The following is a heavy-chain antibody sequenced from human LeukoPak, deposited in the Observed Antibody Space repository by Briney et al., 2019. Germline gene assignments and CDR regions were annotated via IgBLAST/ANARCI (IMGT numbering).Heavy chain of an antibody. CDR3: AKEQAAAGPLDY. CDR1: GFTFSGYG. J-gene: IGHJ4*02. V-gene: IGHV3-30*02. Sequence: PGGSLRLSCAASGFTFSGYGMHWVRQAPGKGLEWVAFIRYDGSNKYYADSVKGRFTISRDNSKNTLYLQMNSLRAEDTAVYYCAKEQAAAGPLDYWGQGTLVTVSS. D-gene: IGHD6-13*01. CDR2: IRYDGSNK.